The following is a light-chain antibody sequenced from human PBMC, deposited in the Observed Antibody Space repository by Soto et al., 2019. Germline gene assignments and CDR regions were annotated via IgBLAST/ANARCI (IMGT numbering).Light chain of an antibody. Sequence: QSVLTQPASVSGSPGQSITISCTGTSSDVGGYNYVSWYQQHPGKAPKVMIYEVSNRPSGVSNRFSGSKSGNTASLTISGLQAEDEADYYCSSYTSGSTPVFGTGTKLTVL. J-gene: IGLJ1*01. V-gene: IGLV2-14*01. CDR3: SSYTSGSTPV. CDR1: SSDVGGYNY. CDR2: EVS.